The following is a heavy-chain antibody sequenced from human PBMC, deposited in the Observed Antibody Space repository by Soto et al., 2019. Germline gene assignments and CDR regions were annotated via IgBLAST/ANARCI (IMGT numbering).Heavy chain of an antibody. CDR2: IYHSGST. Sequence: LETHSLTSTVYGGSCRGYYWSWIRQPTGKGLEWIGYIYHSGSTYYNPSLKSRVTISVDRSKNQFSLKLSSVTAADTAVYYCARVGGYYYDSSGVLDYWGQGTLVTVSS. D-gene: IGHD3-22*01. CDR3: ARVGGYYYDSSGVLDY. CDR1: GGSCRGYY. V-gene: IGHV4-34*01. J-gene: IGHJ4*02.